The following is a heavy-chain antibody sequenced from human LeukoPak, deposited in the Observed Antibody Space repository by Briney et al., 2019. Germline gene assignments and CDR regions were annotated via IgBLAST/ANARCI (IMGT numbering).Heavy chain of an antibody. J-gene: IGHJ4*02. D-gene: IGHD6-6*01. V-gene: IGHV3-48*03. Sequence: PGGSLRLSCAASGFTFSSYEMNWVRQAPGKGLEWLSYISSDGNTIYYADSVKGRFTISRDNAKNSLYLQMNSLRAEDTAVYFCAKDSGAGRPFDYWGQGTLVTVSS. CDR1: GFTFSSYE. CDR3: AKDSGAGRPFDY. CDR2: ISSDGNTI.